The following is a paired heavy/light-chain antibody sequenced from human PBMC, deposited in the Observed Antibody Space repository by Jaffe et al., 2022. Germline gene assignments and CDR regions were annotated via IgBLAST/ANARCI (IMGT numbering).Heavy chain of an antibody. CDR3: ATTVYSSGWLDYYYYYMDV. V-gene: IGHV4-61*02. J-gene: IGHJ6*03. D-gene: IGHD6-19*01. CDR2: IYTSGST. Sequence: QVQLQESGPGLVKPSQTLSLTCTVSGGSISSGSYYWSWIRQPAGKGLEWIGRIYTSGSTNYNPSLKSRVTISVDTSKNQFSLKLSSVTAADTAVYYCATTVYSSGWLDYYYYYMDVWGKGTTVTVSS. CDR1: GGSISSGSYY.
Light chain of an antibody. CDR2: DAS. CDR3: QQRSNWSWT. J-gene: IGKJ1*01. V-gene: IGKV3-11*01. Sequence: EIVLTQSPATLSLSPGERATLSCRASQSVSSYLAWYQQKPGQAPRLLIYDASNRATGIPARFSGSGSGTDFTLTISSLEPEDFAVYYCQQRSNWSWTFGQGTKVEIK. CDR1: QSVSSY.